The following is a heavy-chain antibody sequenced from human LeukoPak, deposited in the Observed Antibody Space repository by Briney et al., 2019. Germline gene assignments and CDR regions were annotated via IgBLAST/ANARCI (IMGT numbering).Heavy chain of an antibody. CDR3: ARDEPTVTTGPPVGY. CDR2: IRYDGSNK. J-gene: IGHJ4*02. D-gene: IGHD4-17*01. CDR1: GFTFSSYG. V-gene: IGHV3-30*02. Sequence: PGGSLRLSCAASGFTFSSYGMHWVRQAPGKGLEWVAFIRYDGSNKYYADSVKGRFTISRDISKNTLYLQMNSLRAEDTAVYYCARDEPTVTTGPPVGYWGQGTLVTVSS.